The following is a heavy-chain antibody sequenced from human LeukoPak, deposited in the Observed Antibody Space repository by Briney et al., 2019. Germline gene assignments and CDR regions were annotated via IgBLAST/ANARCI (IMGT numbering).Heavy chain of an antibody. J-gene: IGHJ5*02. CDR2: IYTSGST. CDR1: GGSISSGSYY. V-gene: IGHV4-61*02. Sequence: SETLSLTCTVSGGSISSGSYYWSWIRQPAGKGLEWIGRIYTSGSTNCNPSLKSRVTISVDTSKNQFSLKLSSVTAADTAVYYCARQGAAAYQTSRLNWFDPWGQGTLVTVSS. D-gene: IGHD6-13*01. CDR3: ARQGAAAYQTSRLNWFDP.